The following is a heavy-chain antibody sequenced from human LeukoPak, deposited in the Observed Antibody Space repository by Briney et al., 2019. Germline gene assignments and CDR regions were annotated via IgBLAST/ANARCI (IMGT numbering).Heavy chain of an antibody. CDR1: GYSFTSYW. J-gene: IGHJ1*01. Sequence: GASLQISCKGSGYSFTSYWIGWVRQMPGKGLEWMGIIYPGDSDTRYSPSFQGQVTISADKSISTAYLQWSSLKASDTAMYYCARQAVPVAKYFQYWGQGTLVTVSS. D-gene: IGHD2-2*01. V-gene: IGHV5-51*01. CDR2: IYPGDSDT. CDR3: ARQAVPVAKYFQY.